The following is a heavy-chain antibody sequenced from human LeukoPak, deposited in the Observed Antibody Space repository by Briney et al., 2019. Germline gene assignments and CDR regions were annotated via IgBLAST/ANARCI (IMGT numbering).Heavy chain of an antibody. CDR2: IYHSGST. D-gene: IGHD3-16*02. Sequence: SETLSLTCTVSGYSISSGYYWGWSRQPPGKGLEWIWSIYHSGSTYYNPSLKSRVTISVDTSKNQFSLKLSSVTAADTAVYYCAREMITFGGVIVEGPDYWGQGTLVTVSS. CDR3: AREMITFGGVIVEGPDY. J-gene: IGHJ4*02. V-gene: IGHV4-38-2*02. CDR1: GYSISSGYY.